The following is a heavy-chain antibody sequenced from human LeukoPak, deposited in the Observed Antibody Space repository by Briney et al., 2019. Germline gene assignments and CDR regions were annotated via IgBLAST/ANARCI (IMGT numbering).Heavy chain of an antibody. CDR3: ARDRYYGSGSSPFYASYYYYYMDV. V-gene: IGHV1-2*02. J-gene: IGHJ6*03. CDR2: INPNSGGT. D-gene: IGHD3-10*01. CDR1: GYTFTGYY. Sequence: ASVKVSCKASGYTFTGYYMHWVRQAPGQGLEWMGWINPNSGGTNYAQKFQGRVTITRDTSISTAYMELSRLRSDDTAVYYCARDRYYGSGSSPFYASYYYYYMDVWGKGTTVTVSS.